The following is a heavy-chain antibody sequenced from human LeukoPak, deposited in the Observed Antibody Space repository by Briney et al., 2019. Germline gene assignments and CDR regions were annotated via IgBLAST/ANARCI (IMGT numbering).Heavy chain of an antibody. Sequence: ASVKVSCKASGYTFTGYYMHWVRQAPGQGLEWMGWINPNSGGTNYAQKFQGRVTMTRDTSISTAYMELGRLRSDDTAVYYCARDLGYCSSTSCSNYFDYWGQGTLVTVSS. CDR2: INPNSGGT. CDR3: ARDLGYCSSTSCSNYFDY. V-gene: IGHV1-2*02. J-gene: IGHJ4*02. CDR1: GYTFTGYY. D-gene: IGHD2-2*01.